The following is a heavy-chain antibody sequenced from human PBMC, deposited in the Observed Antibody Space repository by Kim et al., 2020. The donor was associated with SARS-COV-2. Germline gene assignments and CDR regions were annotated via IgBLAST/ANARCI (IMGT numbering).Heavy chain of an antibody. D-gene: IGHD2-21*02. V-gene: IGHV4-39*02. Sequence: SETLSLTCSVYGGSFNNSTFFWGWMRQPPGKGPEWIGGISYARNTFYNPSLQVRVAISIYTSQNHFSLKFDSVTATDTAVCYCARGVEGTAGFPIVVWC. J-gene: IGHJ6*02. CDR3: ARGVEGTAGFPIVV. CDR1: GGSFNNSTFF. CDR2: ISYARNT.